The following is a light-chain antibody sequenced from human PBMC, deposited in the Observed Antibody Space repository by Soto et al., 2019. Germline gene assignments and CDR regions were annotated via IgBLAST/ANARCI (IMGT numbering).Light chain of an antibody. CDR2: GNS. V-gene: IGLV1-40*01. CDR1: SSNIGAGYD. J-gene: IGLJ3*02. CDR3: QSYDSSLSGWV. Sequence: QSVLTQPPSVSGAPGQRVTISCTGSSSNIGAGYDVHWYQQLPGTAPRLLIYGNSNRPSGVPDRFSGSKSGTSASLAIPGLQGEDEADYDCQSYDSSLSGWVFGGGTKVTVL.